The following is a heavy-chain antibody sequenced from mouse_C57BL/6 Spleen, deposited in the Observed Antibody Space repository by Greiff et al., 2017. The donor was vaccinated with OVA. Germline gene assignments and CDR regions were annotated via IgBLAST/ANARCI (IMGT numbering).Heavy chain of an antibody. CDR3: ARWDYYGSSIDY. J-gene: IGHJ2*01. V-gene: IGHV1-61*01. CDR1: GYTFTSYW. CDR2: IYPSDSET. Sequence: VKLQQPGAELVRPGSSVKLSCKASGYTFTSYWMDWVKQRPGQGLEWIGNIYPSDSETHYNQKFKDKATLTVDKSSSTAYMQLSSLTSEDSAVYYCARWDYYGSSIDYWGQGTTLTGSS. D-gene: IGHD1-1*01.